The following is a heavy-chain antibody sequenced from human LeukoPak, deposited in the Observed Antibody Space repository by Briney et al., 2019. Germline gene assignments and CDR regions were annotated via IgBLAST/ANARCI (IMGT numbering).Heavy chain of an antibody. Sequence: GGSLRLSCAASGFSVTAHSINWVRQAPGKGLEWISYVSMSSSPIYYAESVKGRFTISRDNAKNSLYLQMNSLRAEDTAVYYCAELGITMIGGVWGKGTTVTISS. J-gene: IGHJ6*04. CDR3: AELGITMIGGV. D-gene: IGHD3-10*02. CDR2: VSMSSSPI. CDR1: GFSVTAHS. V-gene: IGHV3-48*01.